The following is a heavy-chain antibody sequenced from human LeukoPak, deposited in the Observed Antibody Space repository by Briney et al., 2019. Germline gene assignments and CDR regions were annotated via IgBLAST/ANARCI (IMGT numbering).Heavy chain of an antibody. Sequence: GGSLRLSCAASGFTFSDYYMSWIRQAPGKGLEWVSYISSSGSTIYYADSVKGRFTISRDNARKSLYLQMNSLRAEDTAVYYCARASPIAGTYYYYMDVWRKGTTVTVSS. V-gene: IGHV3-11*04. CDR2: ISSSGSTI. J-gene: IGHJ6*03. CDR3: ARASPIAGTYYYYMDV. CDR1: GFTFSDYY. D-gene: IGHD3-16*01.